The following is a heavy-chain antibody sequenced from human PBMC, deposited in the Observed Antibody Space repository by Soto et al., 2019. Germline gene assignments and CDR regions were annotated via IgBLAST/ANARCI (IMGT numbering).Heavy chain of an antibody. CDR2: IGTAGDT. CDR3: ARALDSIAAAGYYYYYYMDV. Sequence: GGSLRLSCAASGFTFSSYDMHWVRQATGKGLEWVSAIGTAGDTYYPGSVKGRFTISRENAKNSLYLQMNSLRAGDTAVYYCARALDSIAAAGYYYYYYMDVWGKGTTVTVSS. CDR1: GFTFSSYD. J-gene: IGHJ6*03. D-gene: IGHD6-13*01. V-gene: IGHV3-13*01.